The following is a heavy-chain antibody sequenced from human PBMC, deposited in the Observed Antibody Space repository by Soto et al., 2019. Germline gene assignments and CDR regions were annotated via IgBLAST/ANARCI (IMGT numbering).Heavy chain of an antibody. CDR3: ARGHRGSYSSSPQYYYYYYGMDV. CDR2: IIPIFGTA. V-gene: IGHV1-69*13. J-gene: IGHJ6*02. CDR1: GGTFSSYA. D-gene: IGHD6-6*01. Sequence: SVKVSCKASGGTFSSYAISWVRQAPGQGLEWMGGIIPIFGTANYAQKFQGRVTITADESTSTAYMELSSLRSEDTAVYYCARGHRGSYSSSPQYYYYYYGMDVWGQGXTVTVSS.